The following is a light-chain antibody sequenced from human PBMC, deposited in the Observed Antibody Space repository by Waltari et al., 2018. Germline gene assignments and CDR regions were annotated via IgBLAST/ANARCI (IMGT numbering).Light chain of an antibody. CDR2: NTN. J-gene: IGLJ3*02. CDR1: SGLVSTSSY. Sequence: QTVVTQEPSFSVSPGGTVTLTCGLSSGLVSTSSYPRWYQQTPGQTPRTLIYNTNIRSSGVPDRFSGSILGNKAALTITGAQADDESDYYCVLFMGSGIWVFGGGTKVTVL. V-gene: IGLV8-61*01. CDR3: VLFMGSGIWV.